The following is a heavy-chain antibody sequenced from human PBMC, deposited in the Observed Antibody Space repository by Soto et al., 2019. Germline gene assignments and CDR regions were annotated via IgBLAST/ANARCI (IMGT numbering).Heavy chain of an antibody. J-gene: IGHJ5*02. Sequence: QLQLQESGPGLVKPSETLSLTCTVSGGSISSSSYYWGWIRQPPGKGLEWIGSIYYSGSTYYNPSLKSRVTIPVATSTNQFSLKLSSVTAADTAVYYCASPKIAFYNWFDPWGQGTLVTVSS. CDR3: ASPKIAFYNWFDP. D-gene: IGHD3-3*02. V-gene: IGHV4-39*01. CDR1: GGSISSSSYY. CDR2: IYYSGST.